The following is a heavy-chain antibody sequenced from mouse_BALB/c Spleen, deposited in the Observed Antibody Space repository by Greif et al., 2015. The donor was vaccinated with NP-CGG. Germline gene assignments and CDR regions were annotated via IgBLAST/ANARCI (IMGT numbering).Heavy chain of an antibody. CDR3: TNWDFDY. D-gene: IGHD4-1*01. Sequence: VHLVESGAELVRPGASVTLSCKASGYTFTDYEMHWVKQTPVHGLEWIGAIDPETGGTAYNQKFKGKATLTADKSSSTAYMELRSLTSEDSAVYYCTNWDFDYWGQGTTLTVSS. CDR2: IDPETGGT. J-gene: IGHJ2*01. V-gene: IGHV1-15*01. CDR1: GYTFTDYE.